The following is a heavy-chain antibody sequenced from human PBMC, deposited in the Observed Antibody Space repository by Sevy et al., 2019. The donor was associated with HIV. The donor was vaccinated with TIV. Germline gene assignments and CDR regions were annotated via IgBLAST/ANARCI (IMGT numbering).Heavy chain of an antibody. CDR3: GEGGGGHYDPDEIGYYFYYYNMDV. D-gene: IGHD3-22*01. V-gene: IGHV3-23*01. CDR1: GFSFDSYG. CDR2: ISGSGTRT. J-gene: IGHJ6*03. Sequence: GGSLRLSCAVSGFSFDSYGMTWVRQAPGKGLEWVSGISGSGTRTYYADSVKGRFIISRDNSKNTLYLQMNSLRSEDIAEYYWGEGGGGHYDPDEIGYYFYYYNMDVWGKGTTVTVSS.